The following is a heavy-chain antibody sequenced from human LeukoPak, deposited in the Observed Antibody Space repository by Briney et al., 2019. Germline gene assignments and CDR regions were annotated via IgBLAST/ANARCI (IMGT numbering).Heavy chain of an antibody. V-gene: IGHV3-23*01. CDR2: INNSGDNT. J-gene: IGHJ6*04. CDR1: GFTFGSYA. Sequence: GESLRLSCAASGFTFGSYAMNWVRQAPGKGLEWVSGINNSGDNTYYADSVKGRFTISRDNSKNTLYLQMNSLRAEDTAVYYCAKDRASDSWFFYGMDVWGKGTTVTVFS. D-gene: IGHD6-13*01. CDR3: AKDRASDSWFFYGMDV.